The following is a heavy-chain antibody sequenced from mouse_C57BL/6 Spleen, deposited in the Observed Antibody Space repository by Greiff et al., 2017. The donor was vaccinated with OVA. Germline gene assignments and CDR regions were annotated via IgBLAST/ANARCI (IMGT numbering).Heavy chain of an antibody. V-gene: IGHV1-42*01. CDR2: INPSTGGT. D-gene: IGHD2-3*01. Sequence: EVQRVESGPELVKPGASVKISCKASGYSFTGYYMNWVTQSPEKSLEWIGEINPSTGGTTYNQKFKAKATLTVDKSSSTAYMQLKSLTSEDSAVYYCARDGIYDGVYYAMDYWGQGTSVTVSS. J-gene: IGHJ4*01. CDR1: GYSFTGYY. CDR3: ARDGIYDGVYYAMDY.